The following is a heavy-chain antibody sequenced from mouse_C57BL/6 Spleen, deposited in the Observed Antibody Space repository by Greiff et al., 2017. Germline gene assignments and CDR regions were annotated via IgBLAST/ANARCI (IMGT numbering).Heavy chain of an antibody. V-gene: IGHV3-6*01. J-gene: IGHJ1*03. D-gene: IGHD1-1*01. CDR3: ARATTVAPGYFEV. Sequence: EVQLQESGPGLVKPSPSLSLTCSVTGYSITSGYYWNWIRQFPGNKLEWMGYISYDGSNNYNPSLKNRISITRDTSKNQFFLKLNSVTTEDTATYYCARATTVAPGYFEVWGTGTTVTVAS. CDR1: GYSITSGYY. CDR2: ISYDGSN.